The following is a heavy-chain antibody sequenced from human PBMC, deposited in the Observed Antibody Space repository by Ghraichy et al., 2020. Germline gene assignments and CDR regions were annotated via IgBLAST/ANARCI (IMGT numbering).Heavy chain of an antibody. Sequence: LSLTCVASGFMFSNFWMHWVRQAPGKGLVWVSRINVDGSVTQYADSVKGRFTISRDNAKNTVYLQMNSLRDEDTAVYYCVRLLDRDYWGQGTLVTVSS. D-gene: IGHD2-2*02. J-gene: IGHJ4*02. CDR1: GFMFSNFW. V-gene: IGHV3-74*03. CDR3: VRLLDRDY. CDR2: INVDGSVT.